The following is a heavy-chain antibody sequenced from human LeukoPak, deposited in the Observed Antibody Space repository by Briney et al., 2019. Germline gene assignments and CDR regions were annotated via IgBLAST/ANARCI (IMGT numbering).Heavy chain of an antibody. D-gene: IGHD3-22*01. Sequence: SETLSLTCTVSGGSISSGGYYWSWIRQHPGKGLEWIGYIYYSGSTYYNPSLKSRVTISVDTSKNQFSLKLSSVTAADTAVYYCAREPPSDSSASYFDYWGQGTLVTVSS. J-gene: IGHJ4*02. CDR3: AREPPSDSSASYFDY. V-gene: IGHV4-31*03. CDR2: IYYSGST. CDR1: GGSISSGGYY.